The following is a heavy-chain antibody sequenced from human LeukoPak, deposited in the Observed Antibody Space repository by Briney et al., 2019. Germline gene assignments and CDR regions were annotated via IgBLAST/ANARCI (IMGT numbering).Heavy chain of an antibody. CDR2: ISSSSSYI. CDR1: GFTFSSYS. Sequence: GGSLRLSCAASGFTFSSYSMNWVRQAPGKGLEWVSSISSSSSYIYYADSVKGRFIISRDNAKNSLYLQMNSLRVEDTAVYYCARPDPGAFDYWGQGTLVTVSS. J-gene: IGHJ4*02. V-gene: IGHV3-21*01. CDR3: ARPDPGAFDY. D-gene: IGHD7-27*01.